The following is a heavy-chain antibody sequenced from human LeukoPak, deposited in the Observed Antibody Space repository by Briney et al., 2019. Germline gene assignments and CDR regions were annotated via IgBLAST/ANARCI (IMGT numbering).Heavy chain of an antibody. Sequence: GGSLRLSCAASGFTFSSYGMHWVRQAPGKGLEWVAFIRYDGSNKYYADSVKGRFTISRDNSKNTLYLQMNSLRAEDTAAYYCAKELLWFGELPENYFDYWGQGTLVTVSS. CDR1: GFTFSSYG. D-gene: IGHD3-10*01. V-gene: IGHV3-30*02. J-gene: IGHJ4*02. CDR3: AKELLWFGELPENYFDY. CDR2: IRYDGSNK.